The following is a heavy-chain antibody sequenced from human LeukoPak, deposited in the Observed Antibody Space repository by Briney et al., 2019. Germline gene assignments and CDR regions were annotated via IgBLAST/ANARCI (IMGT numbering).Heavy chain of an antibody. J-gene: IGHJ4*02. D-gene: IGHD5-18*01. V-gene: IGHV4-59*01. CDR2: IHYRGST. CDR3: ARSVLGYSYGLHIDY. Sequence: YPSETLSLTCTVSGGSISSYYWSWIRQPPGKGLEWIGYIHYRGSTNYNPSLKSRVTISVDTSKNQFSLKLSSLTAAGTAVYYCARSVLGYSYGLHIDYWGQGTLVTVSS. CDR1: GGSISSYY.